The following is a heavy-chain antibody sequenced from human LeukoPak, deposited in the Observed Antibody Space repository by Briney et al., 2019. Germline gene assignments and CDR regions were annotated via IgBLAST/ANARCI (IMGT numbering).Heavy chain of an antibody. D-gene: IGHD6-19*01. V-gene: IGHV3-11*06. J-gene: IGHJ4*02. CDR2: MSSSGSYT. CDR1: GFTFSDYF. Sequence: GGSLRPSCAASGFTFSDYFMNWIRQAPGKGLEWVSYMSSSGSYTNYADSVKGRFTISRDTAKKSLSLQMNSLRAEDTAVYYCARVKGSGWDFDYWGQGTLVTVSS. CDR3: ARVKGSGWDFDY.